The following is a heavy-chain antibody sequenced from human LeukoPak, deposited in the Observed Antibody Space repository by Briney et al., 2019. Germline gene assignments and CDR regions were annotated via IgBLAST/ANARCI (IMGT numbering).Heavy chain of an antibody. Sequence: PGGSLRLSCAASGFTFSSYGMSWVRQAPGKGLEWVSGISGSGGSTYYADSVKGRFTISRDNSKNTLYLQMNSLRAEDTAIYYCAKETGWLLSGNDYWGQGTLVSVSS. J-gene: IGHJ4*02. V-gene: IGHV3-23*01. CDR2: ISGSGGST. D-gene: IGHD3-9*01. CDR3: AKETGWLLSGNDY. CDR1: GFTFSSYG.